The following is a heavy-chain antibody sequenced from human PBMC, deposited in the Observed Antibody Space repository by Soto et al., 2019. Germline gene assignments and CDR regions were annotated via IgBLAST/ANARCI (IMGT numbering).Heavy chain of an antibody. CDR3: ASCNLEWLPVWRT. J-gene: IGHJ5*02. CDR2: IIPIFGTA. CDR1: GGTFSSYA. D-gene: IGHD3-3*01. Sequence: GASVKVSCKASGGTFSSYAISWVRQAPGQGLEWMGGIIPIFGTANYAQKFQGRVTITADESTSTAYMELSSLRSEDTAVYYCASCNLEWLPVWRTWGQGTLVTVSS. V-gene: IGHV1-69*13.